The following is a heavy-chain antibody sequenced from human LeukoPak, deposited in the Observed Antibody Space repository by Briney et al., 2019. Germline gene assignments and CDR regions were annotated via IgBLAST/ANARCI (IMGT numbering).Heavy chain of an antibody. CDR2: INPSGGST. CDR3: AKGAYDYIEMGYFDS. V-gene: IGHV1-46*01. CDR1: GYTFTSYY. J-gene: IGHJ4*02. Sequence: GASVKVSCKASGYTFTSYYMHRVRQAPGQGLEWMGIINPSGGSTSYAQKFQGRVTMTRDTSTSTVYMELSSLRSEDTALYYCAKGAYDYIEMGYFDSWGQGTLVTVSS. D-gene: IGHD5-12*01.